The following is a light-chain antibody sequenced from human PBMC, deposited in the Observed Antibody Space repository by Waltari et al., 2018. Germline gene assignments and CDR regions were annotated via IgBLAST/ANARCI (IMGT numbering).Light chain of an antibody. CDR3: QQYNNWPPRYT. CDR2: GAS. CDR1: QSVSSY. Sequence: ELVMTHSPATLSVSPGERATLSCRSSQSVSSYLAWYQQKPGQAPRLLIYGASTSATGIPARFSGSGSRTEFTLTISSPQSEDFAVYYCQQYNNWPPRYTFGQGTKLEIK. J-gene: IGKJ2*01. V-gene: IGKV3-15*01.